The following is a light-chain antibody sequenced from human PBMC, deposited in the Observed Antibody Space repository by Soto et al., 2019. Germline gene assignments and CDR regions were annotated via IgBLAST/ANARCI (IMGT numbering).Light chain of an antibody. Sequence: DIHMTQSPSTLSASVGDRVTITCRASQSISIWLAWYQQKPGKAPNLLIYKTSSLETGVPSRFSGSGSGTEFTLTSSSLQPDAFATYYCQHWNDYSWTFGQGTKVEVK. CDR1: QSISIW. J-gene: IGKJ1*01. V-gene: IGKV1-5*03. CDR2: KTS. CDR3: QHWNDYSWT.